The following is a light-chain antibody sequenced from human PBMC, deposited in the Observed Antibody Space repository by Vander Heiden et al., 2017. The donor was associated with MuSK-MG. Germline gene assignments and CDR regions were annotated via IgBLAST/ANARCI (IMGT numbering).Light chain of an antibody. J-gene: IGLJ2*01. V-gene: IGLV2-14*03. CDR1: SSDVGGYNY. Sequence: QSALTQPASVSGSPGQSITISCTGTSSDVGGYNYVSWYQHHPGRAPKVMIYGVSNRPSGVSNRVSGLQAEDEADYYCSSYTSSSTVLFGGGTKLTVL. CDR3: SSYTSSSTVL. CDR2: GVS.